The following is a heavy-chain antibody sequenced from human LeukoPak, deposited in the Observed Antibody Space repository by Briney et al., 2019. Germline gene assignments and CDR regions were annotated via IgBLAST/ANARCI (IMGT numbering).Heavy chain of an antibody. CDR2: ISSSGSTI. J-gene: IGHJ4*02. CDR3: AREGRGTTTSLDSSYFDY. D-gene: IGHD1-26*01. Sequence: PGGSLRLSCAASGFTFSSYEMNWVRQAAGKGLEWVSYISSSGSTIYYADSVKGRFTISRDNAKNSLYLQMNSLRAEDTAVYYCAREGRGTTTSLDSSYFDYWGQGTLVTVSS. CDR1: GFTFSSYE. V-gene: IGHV3-48*03.